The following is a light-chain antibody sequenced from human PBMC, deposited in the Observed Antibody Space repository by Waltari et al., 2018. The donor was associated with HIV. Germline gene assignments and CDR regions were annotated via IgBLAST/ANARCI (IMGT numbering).Light chain of an antibody. CDR3: QSTDSSGTYPWL. V-gene: IGLV3-25*03. CDR1: ALPKLY. CDR2: KDT. Sequence: SSELTQPPSVSVSPGQTARITCFGDALPKLYASWYQQKPGQAPVLVIYKDTERPSGIPQRFSGSSSGTTVTLTISGVQAEDEADYYCQSTDSSGTYPWLFGGGTKVTVL. J-gene: IGLJ3*02.